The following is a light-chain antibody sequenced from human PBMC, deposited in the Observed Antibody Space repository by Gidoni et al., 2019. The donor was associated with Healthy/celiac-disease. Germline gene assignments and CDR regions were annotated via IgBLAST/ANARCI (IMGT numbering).Light chain of an antibody. V-gene: IGLV3-1*01. CDR3: QAWDSSTVV. J-gene: IGLJ2*01. CDR1: KLGDKY. CDR2: QDS. Sequence: YELTQPPSVSVSPGQTASITCSGDKLGDKYACWYQQKPGQSPVLVIYQDSNRPSGIPERFSGSNSGNTATLTISGTQAMDEADYYCQAWDSSTVVFGGGTKLTVL.